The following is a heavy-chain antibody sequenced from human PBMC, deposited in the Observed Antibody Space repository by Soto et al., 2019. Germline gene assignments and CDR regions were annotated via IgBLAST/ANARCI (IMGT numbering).Heavy chain of an antibody. CDR3: ARGKGPTGFDP. CDR1: GYTFTSSG. Sequence: ASVTVSCTASGYTFTSSGISWVRQAPGQGLEWMGWITAYNGNTNYAQKLQGRVSMTTDTSTSTAYMELRSLRSDDTAVYYCARGKGPTGFDPWGQGTLVTVS. J-gene: IGHJ5*02. CDR2: ITAYNGNT. V-gene: IGHV1-18*01.